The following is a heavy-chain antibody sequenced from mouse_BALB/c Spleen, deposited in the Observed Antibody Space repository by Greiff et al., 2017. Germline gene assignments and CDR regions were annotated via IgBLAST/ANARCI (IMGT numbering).Heavy chain of an antibody. D-gene: IGHD2-1*01. V-gene: IGHV1-69*02. J-gene: IGHJ4*01. CDR3: TRYGNYYAMDD. CDR2: IYPSDSYT. CDR1: GYTFTSYW. Sequence: VQLQQPGAELVRPGASVKLSCKASGYTFTSYWINWVKQRPGQGLEWIGNIYPSDSYTNYNQKFKDKATLTVDKSSSTAYMQLSSPTSEDSAVYYCTRYGNYYAMDDWGQGTSVTVSS.